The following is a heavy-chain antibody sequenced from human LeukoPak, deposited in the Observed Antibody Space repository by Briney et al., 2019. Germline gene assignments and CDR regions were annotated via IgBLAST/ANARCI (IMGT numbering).Heavy chain of an antibody. D-gene: IGHD1-14*01. CDR3: ARELPVWSEKPHAFDI. V-gene: IGHV1-18*01. Sequence: ASVKVSCKASGYSFTSYGISWVRQAPGQGLEWMGWISTYNGNTNYAQKLQGRVTMTTDTSTSTAYMELRSLRSDDTAVYYCARELPVWSEKPHAFDIWGQGTMVTVSS. J-gene: IGHJ3*02. CDR2: ISTYNGNT. CDR1: GYSFTSYG.